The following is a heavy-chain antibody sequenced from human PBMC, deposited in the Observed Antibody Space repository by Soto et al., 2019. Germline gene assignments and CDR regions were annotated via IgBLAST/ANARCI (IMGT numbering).Heavy chain of an antibody. CDR2: ISDGDGDT. V-gene: IGHV3-23*01. CDR3: AKGRTYFDF. CDR1: GFTFSNYA. Sequence: GSLRLSCAAAGFTFSNYAMTWVRQAPGKGLEWVSDISDGDGDTHYADSVKGRFTISRDNSKNTLYLKMSSLRAEDAAVYYCAKGRTYFDFWGQGTLV. J-gene: IGHJ4*02.